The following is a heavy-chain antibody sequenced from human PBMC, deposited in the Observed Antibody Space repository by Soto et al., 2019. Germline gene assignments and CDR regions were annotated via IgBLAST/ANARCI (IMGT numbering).Heavy chain of an antibody. CDR2: IYYSGST. D-gene: IGHD2-15*01. V-gene: IGHV4-30-4*08. CDR3: ARRVQANSVVVQDNWLDP. Sequence: SETLSLTCTVSGGSISSGDYYWSWIRQHPGKGLEWIGYIYYSGSTYYNPSLKSRVTISVDTSKNQFSLKLTSLTAADTAIYYCARRVQANSVVVQDNWLDPWGQGSLVTVS. CDR1: GGSISSGDYY. J-gene: IGHJ5*02.